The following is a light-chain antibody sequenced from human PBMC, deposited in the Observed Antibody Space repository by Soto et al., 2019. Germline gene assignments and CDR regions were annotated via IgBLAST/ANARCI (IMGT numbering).Light chain of an antibody. Sequence: IVLTQSPGILSLSPGERATLSCRASQRVSAGTLAWYQQKPGQAPRLLINGAVSKATGIPDRFSGSGSGTDFTLTISSLEPEDFAVYYCQQYGSSQWTFGQGTKVEIK. J-gene: IGKJ1*01. CDR3: QQYGSSQWT. CDR2: GAV. CDR1: QRVSAGT. V-gene: IGKV3-20*01.